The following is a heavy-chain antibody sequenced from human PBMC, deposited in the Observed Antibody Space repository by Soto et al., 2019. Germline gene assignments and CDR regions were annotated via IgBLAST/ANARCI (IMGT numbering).Heavy chain of an antibody. D-gene: IGHD3-3*02. Sequence: QVQLEQSGGEVKQPGSSVRVSCKTSGGTFSTYAINWVRQAPGQGLEWMGAIIPLFGTADYSQKCQGRVTMTADESTSTAYMELSSLIFVDTTVYFCARPKGSNSICYYSFKFLGQGSMVTVSS. CDR3: ARPKGSNSICYYSFKF. V-gene: IGHV1-69*01. CDR1: GGTFSTYA. CDR2: IIPLFGTA. J-gene: IGHJ4*02.